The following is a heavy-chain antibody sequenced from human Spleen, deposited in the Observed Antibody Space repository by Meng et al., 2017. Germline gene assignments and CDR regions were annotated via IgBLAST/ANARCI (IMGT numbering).Heavy chain of an antibody. CDR3: ARGPTTMAHDFDY. Sequence: QVQLKRLGAGLLNPSETLSLTCVVSGGSFSDYYWSWIRQPPGKGLEWIGEINHSGSTNYNPSLESRATISVDTSQNNLSLKLSSVTAADSAVYYCARGPTTMAHDFDYWGQGTLVTVSS. D-gene: IGHD4-11*01. J-gene: IGHJ4*02. V-gene: IGHV4-34*01. CDR1: GGSFSDYY. CDR2: INHSGST.